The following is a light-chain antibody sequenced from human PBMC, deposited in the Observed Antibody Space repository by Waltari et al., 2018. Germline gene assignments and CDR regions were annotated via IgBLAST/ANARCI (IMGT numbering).Light chain of an antibody. V-gene: IGKV3D-7*01. CDR3: QQDYNLPPT. Sequence: PGETVTLSCRASQSVSSSYLTWYQQKPGQAPRLLIYGASTRATGIPARFSGSGSGTDFTLTISSLQPEDFAVYYCQQDYNLPPTFGQGSRLEIK. J-gene: IGKJ5*01. CDR2: GAS. CDR1: QSVSSSY.